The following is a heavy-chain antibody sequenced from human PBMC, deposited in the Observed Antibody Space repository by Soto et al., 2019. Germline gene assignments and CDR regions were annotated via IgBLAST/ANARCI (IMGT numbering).Heavy chain of an antibody. D-gene: IGHD1-26*01. CDR3: ARESGGSYNWFDP. CDR2: IKQDGSEK. J-gene: IGHJ5*02. CDR1: GFTFSSYW. V-gene: IGHV3-7*01. Sequence: EVQLVESGGGLVQPGGSLRLSCAASGFTFSSYWMSWVRQAPGKGLEWVANIKQDGSEKYYVDSVKGRFIISRDNAKNSLYLQMNSLRDEDTAVYYCARESGGSYNWFDPWGQGTLVTVSS.